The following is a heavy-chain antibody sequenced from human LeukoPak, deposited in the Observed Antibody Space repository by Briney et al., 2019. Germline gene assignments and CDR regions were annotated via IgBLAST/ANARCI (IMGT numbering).Heavy chain of an antibody. Sequence: SVKVSCKASGGTFSSYAISWVRQAPGQGLEWMGGIIPIFGTANYAQKFQVRVTITADESTSTAYMELSSLRSEDTAVYYCASSNGYNPKDFDYWGQGTLVTVSS. D-gene: IGHD5-24*01. V-gene: IGHV1-69*13. CDR1: GGTFSSYA. CDR3: ASSNGYNPKDFDY. CDR2: IIPIFGTA. J-gene: IGHJ4*02.